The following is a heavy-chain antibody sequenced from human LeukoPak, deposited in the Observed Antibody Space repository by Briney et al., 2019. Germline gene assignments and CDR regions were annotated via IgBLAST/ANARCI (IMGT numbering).Heavy chain of an antibody. D-gene: IGHD2-15*01. CDR1: GGAISSSSYY. CDR2: IYYSGCP. Sequence: PSETLSLTCTVSGGAISSSSYYWGWSRQPPGKGLEWFGSIYYSGCPYYSPSHKTRVTISVDTSKNQFSLQLSSVTAADTAVYYCARHSSYGVAATIILAHGAFDIWGQGTMVTVSS. CDR3: ARHSSYGVAATIILAHGAFDI. V-gene: IGHV4-39*01. J-gene: IGHJ3*02.